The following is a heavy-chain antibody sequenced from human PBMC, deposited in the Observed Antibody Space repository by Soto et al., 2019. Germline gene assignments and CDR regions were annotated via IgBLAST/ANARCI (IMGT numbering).Heavy chain of an antibody. Sequence: GGSLRLSCADSGFTVSSNYMSWVRQAPGKGLEWVSVIYSDDSTYYADSVKGRFTISRDNSNNTLYLQMNSLRAEDTAVYYCARNYYDSGGGFDYWGQGTLVTVSS. CDR3: ARNYYDSGGGFDY. CDR1: GFTVSSNY. CDR2: IYSDDST. J-gene: IGHJ4*02. V-gene: IGHV3-53*01. D-gene: IGHD3-22*01.